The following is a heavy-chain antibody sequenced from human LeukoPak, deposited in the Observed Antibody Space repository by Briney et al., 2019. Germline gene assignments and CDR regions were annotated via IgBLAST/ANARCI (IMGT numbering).Heavy chain of an antibody. CDR2: MNPNSGNT. D-gene: IGHD6-19*01. CDR1: GYTFTSYD. V-gene: IGHV1-8*01. J-gene: IGHJ6*02. CDR3: ARLHSGWGPYYYYYYGMDV. Sequence: ASVKVSCKASGYTFTSYDINWVRQATGQGLEWMGWMNPNSGNTGYAQKFQGRVTMTRNTSISTAYMELSSQRSEDTAVYYCARLHSGWGPYYYYYYGMDVWGQGTTVTVSS.